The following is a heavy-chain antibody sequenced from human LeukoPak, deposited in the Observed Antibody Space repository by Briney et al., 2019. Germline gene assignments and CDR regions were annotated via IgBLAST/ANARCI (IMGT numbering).Heavy chain of an antibody. Sequence: SETLSLTCAVYGGSFSGYYWSWIRQPPGKGLEWIGEINHSGSTNYNPSLKSRVTISVDTSKNQFSLKLSSVTAADTAVYYCARGLGITGTFNWFDPWGQGTLVTVSS. CDR3: ARGLGITGTFNWFDP. J-gene: IGHJ5*02. CDR1: GGSFSGYY. V-gene: IGHV4-34*01. CDR2: INHSGST. D-gene: IGHD1-7*01.